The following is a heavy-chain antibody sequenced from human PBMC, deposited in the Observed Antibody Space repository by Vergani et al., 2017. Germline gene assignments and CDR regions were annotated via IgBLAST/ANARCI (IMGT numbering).Heavy chain of an antibody. CDR2: IYYSGST. V-gene: IGHV4-34*01. CDR3: ARGPLVVPAAIRVHYYYYGMDV. D-gene: IGHD2-2*02. CDR1: GGSFSGYY. J-gene: IGHJ6*02. Sequence: QVQLQQWGAGLLKPSETLSLTCAVYGGSFSGYYWSWIRQPPGKGLEWIGYIYYSGSTNYNPSLKSRVTISVDTSKNQFSLKLSSVTAADTAVYYCARGPLVVPAAIRVHYYYYGMDVWGQGTTVTVSS.